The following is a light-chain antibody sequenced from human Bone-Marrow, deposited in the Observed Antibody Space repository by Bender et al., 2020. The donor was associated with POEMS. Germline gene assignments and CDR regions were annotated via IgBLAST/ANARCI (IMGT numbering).Light chain of an antibody. CDR3: CSYAGRTTRTVI. CDR1: DIGSKS. CDR2: DDS. J-gene: IGLJ2*01. V-gene: IGLV3-21*02. Sequence: SYVLTQPPSVSVAPGQTARITCGGNDIGSKSVHWYQQKPGQAPVLVVYDDSDRPSGVSNRFSASKSGNTASLTISGLQAEDEADYYCCSYAGRTTRTVIFGGGTKLTVL.